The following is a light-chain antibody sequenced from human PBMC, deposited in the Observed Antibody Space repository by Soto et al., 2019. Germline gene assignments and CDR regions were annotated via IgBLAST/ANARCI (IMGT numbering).Light chain of an antibody. CDR3: QQYGSSPPIT. Sequence: EIVLTQSPGTLSLSPGERATLSCRASQSVSSSYLAWYQQKPGQAPRLLIYGASSRATGIPERFSGSGSGTDFTLTIIRLEPEDFAVYYCQQYGSSPPITFGQGTRLEIK. CDR2: GAS. J-gene: IGKJ5*01. V-gene: IGKV3-20*01. CDR1: QSVSSSY.